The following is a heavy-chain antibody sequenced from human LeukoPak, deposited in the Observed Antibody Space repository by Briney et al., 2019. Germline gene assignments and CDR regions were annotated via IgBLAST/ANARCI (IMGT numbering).Heavy chain of an antibody. CDR2: ITTSGAST. Sequence: GGSLRLSCASSGFTFNYYAMTWVRQAPGKGLEWVSSITTSGASTYYADSVKGRFTISRDNSKISLYLQLTSLRAEATAVYYCARDYPTSGIVTLFDYWGQGTLVTVSS. J-gene: IGHJ4*02. D-gene: IGHD1-1*01. V-gene: IGHV3-23*01. CDR1: GFTFNYYA. CDR3: ARDYPTSGIVTLFDY.